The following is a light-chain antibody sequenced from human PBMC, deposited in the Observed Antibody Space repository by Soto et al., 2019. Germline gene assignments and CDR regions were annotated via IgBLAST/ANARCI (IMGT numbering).Light chain of an antibody. CDR3: QQYGRSPFT. CDR2: GAF. CDR1: PSVTNY. V-gene: IGKV3-20*01. J-gene: IGKJ3*01. Sequence: EIVLTQSPATLSLSPWERATLSCRASPSVTNYLAWYQQKPGQPPRLLIYGAFNRAAGIPARFSGSGSGTDFTLTISRLEPDDFAVYYCQQYGRSPFTFGPGTKVDIK.